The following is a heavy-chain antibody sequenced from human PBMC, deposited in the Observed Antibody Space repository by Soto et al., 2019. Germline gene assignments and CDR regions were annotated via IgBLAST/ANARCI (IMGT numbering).Heavy chain of an antibody. J-gene: IGHJ3*02. CDR2: ISSSSSYI. V-gene: IGHV3-21*01. CDR3: ASRYNSGTAFDI. CDR1: GFTFSSYS. Sequence: GGSLRLSCAASGFTFSSYSMNWVRQAPGKGLEWVSSISSSSSYIYYADSVKGRFTISRDNAKNSLYLQMNSLRAEDTAVYYCASRYNSGTAFDIWGQGTMVTVSS. D-gene: IGHD6-19*01.